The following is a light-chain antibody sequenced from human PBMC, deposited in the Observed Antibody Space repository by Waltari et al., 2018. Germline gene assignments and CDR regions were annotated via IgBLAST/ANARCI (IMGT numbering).Light chain of an antibody. CDR2: GAS. CDR1: QSVSSSF. V-gene: IGKV3-20*01. Sequence: EIVLTQSPGTLSLSPGERATRPCRASQSVSSSFLAWYQQKPGQAPRLLIYGASSRATGIPDRFSGSGSGTDFTLTISRLEPEDFAVYYCQQYSTSPTWTFGQGTKVEIK. CDR3: QQYSTSPTWT. J-gene: IGKJ1*01.